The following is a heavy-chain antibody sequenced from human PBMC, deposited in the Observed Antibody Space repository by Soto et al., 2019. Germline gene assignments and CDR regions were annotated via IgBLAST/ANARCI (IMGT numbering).Heavy chain of an antibody. CDR2: INPNNGAT. Sequence: QVQLVQSGAEVKKPGASVKVSCKAPRYIFTDYFMHWVRQAPGQGLEWMGWINPNNGATHYGLSFQGRVTMTRDPSISTAYMELSSLRSDDTAVYYCASHDPGARFDPGGQGTLVIVSS. V-gene: IGHV1-2*02. CDR3: ASHDPGARFDP. D-gene: IGHD1-1*01. J-gene: IGHJ5*02. CDR1: RYIFTDYF.